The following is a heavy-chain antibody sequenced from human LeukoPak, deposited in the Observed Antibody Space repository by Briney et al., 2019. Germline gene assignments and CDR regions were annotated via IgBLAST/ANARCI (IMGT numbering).Heavy chain of an antibody. Sequence: GGSLRLSCAASRFSFSIYWMIWVRQAPGKGLEWVGNIKQDGSEKRYADSVRGRFTISRDNAQTSLYLQMNSLRAEDTAVYYCARASDPWLQLTWGQGTLVTVSS. D-gene: IGHD5-24*01. J-gene: IGHJ5*02. CDR2: IKQDGSEK. CDR3: ARASDPWLQLT. CDR1: RFSFSIYW. V-gene: IGHV3-7*05.